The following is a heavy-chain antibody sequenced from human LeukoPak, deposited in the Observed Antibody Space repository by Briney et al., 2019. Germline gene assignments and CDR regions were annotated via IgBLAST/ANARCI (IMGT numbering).Heavy chain of an antibody. CDR1: GGTFSSYA. CDR3: ASIRDADYDILTGYNYYYYGMDV. D-gene: IGHD3-9*01. V-gene: IGHV1-69*04. J-gene: IGHJ6*02. CDR2: IIPILGIA. Sequence: GASVKVSCKASGGTFSSYAISWVRQAPGQGLEWMGRIIPILGIANYAQKFQGRVTITADKSTSTAYMELSSLRSEDTAVYYCASIRDADYDILTGYNYYYYGMDVWGQGTTVTVSS.